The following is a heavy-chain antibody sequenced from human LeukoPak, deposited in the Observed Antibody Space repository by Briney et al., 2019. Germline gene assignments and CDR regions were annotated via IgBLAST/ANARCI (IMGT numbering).Heavy chain of an antibody. J-gene: IGHJ4*02. V-gene: IGHV1-2*02. CDR3: ARDTVLLWFGG. CDR1: GYTFTSYG. Sequence: ASVKVSCKASGYTFTSYGISWVRQAPGQGLEWMGWINPNSGGTNYAQKFQGRVTMTRDTSISTAYMELSRLRSDDTAVYYCARDTVLLWFGGWGQGTLVTVSS. CDR2: INPNSGGT. D-gene: IGHD3-10*01.